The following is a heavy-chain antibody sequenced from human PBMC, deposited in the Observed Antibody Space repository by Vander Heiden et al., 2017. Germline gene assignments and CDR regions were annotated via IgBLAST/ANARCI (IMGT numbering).Heavy chain of an antibody. Sequence: EVQLVASGGGLVQPGGSLRLSCAVSGFIFSCYWITWVRQAPGKGLEWVASLKQDESEIYYVDSVKGRFTISRDNAKNSAYLQMNTLRDEDTAVYYCARGAKWLDYWGQGTLVTVSS. CDR2: LKQDESEI. D-gene: IGHD6-19*01. CDR3: ARGAKWLDY. CDR1: GFIFSCYW. V-gene: IGHV3-7*01. J-gene: IGHJ4*02.